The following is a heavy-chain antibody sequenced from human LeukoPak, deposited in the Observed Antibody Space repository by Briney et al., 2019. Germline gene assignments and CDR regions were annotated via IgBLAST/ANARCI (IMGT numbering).Heavy chain of an antibody. CDR1: GFTFSSYE. Sequence: PGGSLRLSCAASGFTFSSYEMNWVRQAPGKGLEGVSYISSSGSTIYYADSVKGRFTISRDNDKNSLYLQMNSLRAEDTAVYYCAKEGVLRYIDWLSHFDYWGQGTLVTVSS. V-gene: IGHV3-48*03. D-gene: IGHD3-9*01. J-gene: IGHJ4*02. CDR3: AKEGVLRYIDWLSHFDY. CDR2: ISSSGSTI.